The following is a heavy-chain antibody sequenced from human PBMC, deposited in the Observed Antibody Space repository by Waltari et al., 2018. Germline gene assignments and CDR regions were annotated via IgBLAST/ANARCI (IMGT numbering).Heavy chain of an antibody. V-gene: IGHV4-59*11. D-gene: IGHD1-20*01. J-gene: IGHJ4*02. Sequence: QVQLQESGPGLVKPSETLSLTCTVSGGSISSHSWSWIRQPPGKGLEWIGYIYYSGSTNYNPSLKSRVTISVDTSKNQFSLKLSSVTAADTAVYYCARGSITRTFDYWGQGTLVTVSS. CDR3: ARGSITRTFDY. CDR1: GGSISSHS. CDR2: IYYSGST.